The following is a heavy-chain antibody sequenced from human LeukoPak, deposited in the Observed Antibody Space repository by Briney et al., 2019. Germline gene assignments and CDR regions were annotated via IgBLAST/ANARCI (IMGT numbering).Heavy chain of an antibody. D-gene: IGHD6-13*01. CDR1: GFTFSTSA. J-gene: IGHJ4*02. V-gene: IGHV3-23*01. CDR3: AKGTAAVDY. Sequence: GGSLRLSCAASGFTFSTSAMSWVRQAPGKGLEWVANISGSGGGTYYADPVKGRFTISRDNSNNTLYLLMNSLRAEDTAVYYCAKGTAAVDYWGQGTQVTVSS. CDR2: ISGSGGGT.